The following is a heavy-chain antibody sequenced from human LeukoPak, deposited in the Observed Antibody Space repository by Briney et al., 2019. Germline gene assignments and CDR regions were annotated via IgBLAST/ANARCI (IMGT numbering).Heavy chain of an antibody. Sequence: SVKVSCKASGGTFSSYAISWARQAPGQGLEWMGGIIPIFGTANYAQKFQGRVTITADKSTSTAYMELSSLRSEDTAVYYCARTTVRGVILTSNFDYWGQGTLVTVSS. CDR1: GGTFSSYA. J-gene: IGHJ4*02. V-gene: IGHV1-69*06. D-gene: IGHD3-10*01. CDR3: ARTTVRGVILTSNFDY. CDR2: IIPIFGTA.